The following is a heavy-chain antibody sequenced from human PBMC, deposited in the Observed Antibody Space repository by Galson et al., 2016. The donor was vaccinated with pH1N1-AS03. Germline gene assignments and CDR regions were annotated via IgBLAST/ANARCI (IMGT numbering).Heavy chain of an antibody. J-gene: IGHJ4*02. Sequence: SLTCDVYGGSLKGFYRTWIRQPPGRGLEWIGQINYVGTSDYNPSLSSRVSFSVDASNNRFSLNLTSVTAADTAVYYCARVDLGSGFDFWGQGALVSVST. CDR3: ARVDLGSGFDF. V-gene: IGHV4-34*01. CDR2: INYVGTS. D-gene: IGHD3-16*01. CDR1: GGSLKGFY.